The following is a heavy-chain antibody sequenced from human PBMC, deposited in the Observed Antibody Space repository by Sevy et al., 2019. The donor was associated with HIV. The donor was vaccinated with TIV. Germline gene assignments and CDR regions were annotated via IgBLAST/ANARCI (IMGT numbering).Heavy chain of an antibody. CDR3: AKVDVVVPVADYGLDV. CDR1: GFTFSNYA. D-gene: IGHD2-2*01. J-gene: IGHJ6*02. Sequence: GGYLRLSCAASGFTFSNYAMSWVRQAPGKGLEWVSSISRSGGSTYYADSVKGRFTVSRDNSKNTLYLQMNSLRAEETTVYYCAKVDVVVPVADYGLDVWGQGTTVTVSS. V-gene: IGHV3-23*01. CDR2: ISRSGGST.